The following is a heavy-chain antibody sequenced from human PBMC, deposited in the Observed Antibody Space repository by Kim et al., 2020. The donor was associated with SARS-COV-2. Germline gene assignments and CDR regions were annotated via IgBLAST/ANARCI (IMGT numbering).Heavy chain of an antibody. CDR1: GYTFSGYD. V-gene: IGHV1-8*01. D-gene: IGHD1-1*01. J-gene: IGHJ4*02. Sequence: ASVKVSCKASGYTFSGYDINWVRQATGQGLEWMGWMNPHSGNTGYAQKFQGRITMTRENSVSTAYMELSSLTSEDTAVYYCARNWRKELALDYRGQGTLV. CDR2: MNPHSGNT. CDR3: ARNWRKELALDY.